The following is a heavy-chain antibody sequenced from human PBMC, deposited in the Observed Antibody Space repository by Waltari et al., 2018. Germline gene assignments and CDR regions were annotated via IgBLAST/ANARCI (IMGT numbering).Heavy chain of an antibody. J-gene: IGHJ3*02. Sequence: ELQLVESGGGLFRPGGSRSLSCPASDFTFVGYGLTWVRQAPGKGLEWVSSISSSSSYIYYADSVKGRFTISRDNAKNSLYLQMNSLRAEDTAVYYCARADDAFDIWGQGTMVTVSS. V-gene: IGHV3-21*03. CDR3: ARADDAFDI. CDR1: DFTFVGYG. CDR2: ISSSSSYI.